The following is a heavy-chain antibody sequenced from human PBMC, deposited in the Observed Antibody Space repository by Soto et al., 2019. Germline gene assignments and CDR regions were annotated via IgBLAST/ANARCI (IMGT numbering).Heavy chain of an antibody. D-gene: IGHD1-26*01. CDR3: ARNTVGARSVHWYFDL. J-gene: IGHJ2*01. CDR2: IYHSGST. V-gene: IGHV4-4*02. Sequence: QVQLQESGPGLVKPSGTLSLTCAVSGGSISSSNRWSWVRQPPGKGLEWIGEIYHSGSTNYNPSLKSRVTISVDKSKNQFSLKLSSVTAADTAVYYCARNTVGARSVHWYFDLWGRGTLVTVSS. CDR1: GGSISSSNR.